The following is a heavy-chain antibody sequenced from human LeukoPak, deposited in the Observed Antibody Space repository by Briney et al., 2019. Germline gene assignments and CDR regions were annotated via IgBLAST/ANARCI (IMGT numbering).Heavy chain of an antibody. CDR2: INPTSGGT. CDR3: ARGHSGDGYHFDY. J-gene: IGHJ4*02. D-gene: IGHD2-21*01. CDR1: GYTFTDYY. Sequence: ASVKVSCKASGYTFTDYYVNWVRQAPGQGLEWVGWINPTSGGTSYAQKFQGRVTLTRDTSINTAYMELSSLRYDDTAIYYCARGHSGDGYHFDYWGQGTLVAVSS. V-gene: IGHV1-2*02.